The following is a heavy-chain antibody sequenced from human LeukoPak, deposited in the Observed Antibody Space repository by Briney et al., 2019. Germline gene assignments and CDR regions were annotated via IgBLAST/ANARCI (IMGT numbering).Heavy chain of an antibody. J-gene: IGHJ4*02. CDR3: ARVKKGVGALDY. CDR2: IFYSGTT. D-gene: IGHD1-26*01. V-gene: IGHV4-39*07. Sequence: SETLSLTCTVSGDSISIKNYFWGWIRQPPGKGLEWIGSIFYSGTTYYNPSLKSRVTMSVDTSKNQFSLKLSSVTAADTAVYYCARVKKGVGALDYWGQGTLVTVSS. CDR1: GDSISIKNYF.